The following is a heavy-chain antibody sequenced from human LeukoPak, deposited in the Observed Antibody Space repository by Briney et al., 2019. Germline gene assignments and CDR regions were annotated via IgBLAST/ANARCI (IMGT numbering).Heavy chain of an antibody. CDR1: GGSISSYY. V-gene: IGHV4-59*08. J-gene: IGHJ4*02. CDR3: ATYGGNYNNFEY. D-gene: IGHD1-26*01. CDR2: IYYIGST. Sequence: PSETLSLTCSFSGGSISSYYWSWIRQPPGKGLEWIGYIYYIGSTSYNPSLKSRVTISVDTSKNQFSLKLTSVTAADTAVYYCATYGGNYNNFEYWGQGTLVTVSS.